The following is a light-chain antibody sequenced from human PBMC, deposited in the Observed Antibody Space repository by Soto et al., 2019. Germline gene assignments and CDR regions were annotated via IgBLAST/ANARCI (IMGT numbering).Light chain of an antibody. V-gene: IGLV3-21*02. CDR1: NIGANS. CDR2: DDS. J-gene: IGLJ1*01. CDR3: AAWDDILNGHV. Sequence: SYELTQTPSVSVAPGQTARITCGGDNIGANSVHWYQQKPGQAPILVVYDDSDRPSGIPERFSGSKSGTSASLAISGLQSEDEADYYCAAWDDILNGHVFGTGTKLTVL.